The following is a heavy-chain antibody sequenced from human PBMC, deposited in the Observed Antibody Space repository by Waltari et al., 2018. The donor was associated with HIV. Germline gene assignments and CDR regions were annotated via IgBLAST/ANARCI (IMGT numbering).Heavy chain of an antibody. V-gene: IGHV3-9*01. CDR2: ISSNSDSK. D-gene: IGHD2-21*02. J-gene: IGHJ3*02. CDR1: GFIVENFP. CDR3: ACSDEYYGGDGGAFDI. Sequence: EEHLVVSGGGLVQPGRSLRLSCAASGFIVENFPMHWVRQAPGKGLEWVAGISSNSDSKIYADSVKGRFTISRDNARDSLYLHMNSLRPEDTAFYYCACSDEYYGGDGGAFDIWGPGTMVTVSP.